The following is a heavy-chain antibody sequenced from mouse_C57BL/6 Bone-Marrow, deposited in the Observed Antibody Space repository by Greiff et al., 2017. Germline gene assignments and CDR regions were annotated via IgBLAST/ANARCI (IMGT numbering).Heavy chain of an antibody. Sequence: VQLQQPGAELVKPGASVKLSCKASGYTFTSYWMQWVKQRPGQGLEWIGEIDPSDSYTNYNQKFKGQATLTVDTSSSTAYMQLSSLTSEDSAVYYCARVGYYGSSLYYYAMDYWGQGTSVTVSS. D-gene: IGHD1-1*01. CDR3: ARVGYYGSSLYYYAMDY. CDR2: IDPSDSYT. V-gene: IGHV1-50*01. CDR1: GYTFTSYW. J-gene: IGHJ4*01.